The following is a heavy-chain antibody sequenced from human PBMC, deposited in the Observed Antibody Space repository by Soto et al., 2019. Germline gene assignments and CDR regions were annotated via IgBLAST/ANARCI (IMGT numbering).Heavy chain of an antibody. CDR1: GGSISSSSYY. CDR2: IYYSGST. CDR3: ARRVVRGVIISSTTHFDY. D-gene: IGHD3-10*01. Sequence: PSETLSLTCTVSGGSISSSSYYWGWIRQPLGKGLEWIGSIYYSGSTYYNPSLKSRVTISVDTSKNQFSLKLSSVTAADTAVYYCARRVVRGVIISSTTHFDYWGQGTLVTVSS. J-gene: IGHJ4*02. V-gene: IGHV4-39*01.